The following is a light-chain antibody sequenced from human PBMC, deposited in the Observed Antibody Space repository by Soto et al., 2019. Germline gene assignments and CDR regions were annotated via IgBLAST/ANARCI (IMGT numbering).Light chain of an antibody. J-gene: IGLJ1*01. CDR2: EVN. V-gene: IGLV2-23*02. Sequence: QSALTQPASVSGSPGQSITLSCTGTSSNVGSYKLVSWYQQHPGKAPKLMIFEVNKRPSGVANRFSGSKSGNTASLTISGLKVEDEADYYCCSSGGSTTSVFGTGTKLTVL. CDR3: CSSGGSTTSV. CDR1: SSNVGSYKL.